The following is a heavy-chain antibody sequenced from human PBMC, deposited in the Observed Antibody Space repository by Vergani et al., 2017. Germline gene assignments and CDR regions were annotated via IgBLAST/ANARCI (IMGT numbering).Heavy chain of an antibody. CDR2: ISYDGSNK. CDR3: ARDQWIQLWLSFYYYGMDV. J-gene: IGHJ6*02. CDR1: GFTFSSYA. Sequence: QVQLVESGGGVVQPGRSLRLSCAASGFTFSSYAMHWVRQAPGKGLEWVAVISYDGSNKYYADSVKGRFTISRDNAKNSLYLQMNSLRAEDTAVYYCARDQWIQLWLSFYYYGMDVWGQGTTVTVSS. V-gene: IGHV3-30-3*01. D-gene: IGHD5-18*01.